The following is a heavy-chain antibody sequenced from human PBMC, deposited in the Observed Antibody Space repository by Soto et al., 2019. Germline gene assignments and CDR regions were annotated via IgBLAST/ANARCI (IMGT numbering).Heavy chain of an antibody. V-gene: IGHV3-30*18. CDR2: ISYDGSNK. CDR3: AKDQSRRYFDWLPCDY. J-gene: IGHJ4*02. D-gene: IGHD3-9*01. Sequence: PGGSLRLSCAASGFTFSSYGMHWVRQAPGKGLEWVAVISYDGSNKYYADSVKGRFAISRDNSKNTLYLQMNSLRAEDTAVYYCAKDQSRRYFDWLPCDYWGQGTLVTVSS. CDR1: GFTFSSYG.